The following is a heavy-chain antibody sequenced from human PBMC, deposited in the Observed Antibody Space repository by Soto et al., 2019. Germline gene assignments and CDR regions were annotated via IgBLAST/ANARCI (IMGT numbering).Heavy chain of an antibody. CDR3: AGRCDGTNCLAHFDY. V-gene: IGHV1-69*06. J-gene: IGHJ4*02. CDR2: IIPIFGTP. D-gene: IGHD2-2*01. Sequence: QVQLVQSGAEVKKPGSSVKVSCRASGGTFNNYVINWVRQAPGQGLEWMAGIIPIFGTPNYAQKFQGRVTITADKSTSTASMELNSLRSEDTAVYYCAGRCDGTNCLAHFDYWGQGTLFTVSS. CDR1: GGTFNNYV.